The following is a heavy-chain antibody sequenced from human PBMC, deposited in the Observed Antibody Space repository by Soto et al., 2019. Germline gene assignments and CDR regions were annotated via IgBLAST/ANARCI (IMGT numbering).Heavy chain of an antibody. CDR3: AKDGGAYFDWSYYFDY. V-gene: IGHV3-23*01. CDR1: GFTFSSYA. Sequence: EVQLLESGGGLVQPGGSLRLSCAASGFTFSSYAMSWVRQAPGKGLEWVSAISGSGGSTYYADSVKGRFTISRDNSKNTLYLKMNSLRAEDTAVYYCAKDGGAYFDWSYYFDYWGQGTLVTVSS. D-gene: IGHD3-9*01. CDR2: ISGSGGST. J-gene: IGHJ4*02.